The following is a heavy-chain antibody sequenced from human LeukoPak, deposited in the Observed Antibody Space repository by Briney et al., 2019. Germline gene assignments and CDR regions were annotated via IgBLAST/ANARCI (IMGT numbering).Heavy chain of an antibody. CDR2: VYYTGST. CDR1: GFTFSSYA. Sequence: GSLRLSCAASGFTFSSYAMHWVRQAPGKGLEWIGFVYYTGSTNYSPSLKSRVTISVDTSKNQFSLKLRSVTAADTAVYYCARISSSNWYNERGAFDVWGQGTMVTVSS. V-gene: IGHV4-59*01. J-gene: IGHJ3*01. CDR3: ARISSSNWYNERGAFDV. D-gene: IGHD6-13*01.